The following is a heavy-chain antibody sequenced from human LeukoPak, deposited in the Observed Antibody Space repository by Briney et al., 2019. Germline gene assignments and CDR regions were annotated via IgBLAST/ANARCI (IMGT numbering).Heavy chain of an antibody. V-gene: IGHV4-39*01. CDR1: GDSISGSSYY. CDR2: IFYTGIT. Sequence: SETLSLTCTVSGDSISGSSYYWAWLRQPPGKGLEWIASIFYTGITYYNPSLKSRVTISVDTSKNQFSLKLSSVTAADTAQYYCARTLNSGAGCYSHWGQGTLVTVSS. D-gene: IGHD2-15*01. CDR3: ARTLNSGAGCYSH. J-gene: IGHJ4*02.